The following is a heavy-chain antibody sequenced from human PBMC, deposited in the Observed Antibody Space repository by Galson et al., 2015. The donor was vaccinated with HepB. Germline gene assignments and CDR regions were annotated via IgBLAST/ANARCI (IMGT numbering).Heavy chain of an antibody. V-gene: IGHV4-59*08. Sequence: SETLSLTCTVSGDSITDYFWSWIRQSPGKGPQWIGYIYYRGTSSYSPSFKSRVTILVDTSTNQLSLKLRSVTAADTAVYYCAGFPAAGGPAFDYWGLGTLVVVSS. J-gene: IGHJ4*02. D-gene: IGHD6-13*01. CDR1: GDSITDYF. CDR2: IYYRGTS. CDR3: AGFPAAGGPAFDY.